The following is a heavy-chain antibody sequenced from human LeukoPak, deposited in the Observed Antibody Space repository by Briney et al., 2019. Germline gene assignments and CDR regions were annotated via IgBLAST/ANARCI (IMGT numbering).Heavy chain of an antibody. Sequence: PSQTLSLTCTVSGGSISSGGYYWSWIRQHPGKGLEWIGYIYYSGSTYYNPSLKSRVTISVDTSKNQFSLKLSSVTAADTAVYYCARAAPPLSGYDWFAGHTNDAFDIWGQGTMVTVSS. D-gene: IGHD5-12*01. J-gene: IGHJ3*02. CDR1: GGSISSGGYY. CDR2: IYYSGST. CDR3: ARAAPPLSGYDWFAGHTNDAFDI. V-gene: IGHV4-31*03.